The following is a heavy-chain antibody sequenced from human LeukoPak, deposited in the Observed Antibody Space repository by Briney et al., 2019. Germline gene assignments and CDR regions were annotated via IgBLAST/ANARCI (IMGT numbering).Heavy chain of an antibody. D-gene: IGHD6-13*01. J-gene: IGHJ4*02. CDR1: GFTFRNYW. CDR2: ISSSSSYI. Sequence: GGSLRLSCAASGFTFRNYWMGWVRQAPGKGLEWVSSISSSSSYIYYADSVKGRFTISRDNAKNSLYLQMNSLRAEDTAVYYCARGSVSAAAGTDYWGQGTLVTVSS. CDR3: ARGSVSAAAGTDY. V-gene: IGHV3-21*01.